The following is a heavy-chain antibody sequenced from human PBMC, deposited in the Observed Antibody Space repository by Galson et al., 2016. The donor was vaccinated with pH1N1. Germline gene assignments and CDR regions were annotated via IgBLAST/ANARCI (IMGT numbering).Heavy chain of an antibody. CDR1: GGSVSSGSYY. Sequence: ATLSLTCTVSGGSVSSGSYYWSWIRQPPGKGMECIGYIYYSGNTNYNPPLKCRVTISVDTSKDQLSLKLSSVTAADTAVYYCASSLHGDYVGWFDPWGQGTLVTVSS. D-gene: IGHD4-17*01. CDR2: IYYSGNT. J-gene: IGHJ5*02. CDR3: ASSLHGDYVGWFDP. V-gene: IGHV4-61*01.